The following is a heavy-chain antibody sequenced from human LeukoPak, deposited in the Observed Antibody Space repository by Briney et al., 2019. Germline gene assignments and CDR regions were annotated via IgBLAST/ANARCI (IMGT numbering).Heavy chain of an antibody. J-gene: IGHJ6*03. CDR2: ISAYNGNT. Sequence: GASVKVSCKASGYTFTSYGISWVRQAPGQGLEWMGWISAYNGNTNYAQKLQGRVTMTTDTSTSTAYMELRSLRSDDTAVYYCAREASSSWYEWYYMDVWGKGTTVTVSS. D-gene: IGHD6-13*01. CDR1: GYTFTSYG. V-gene: IGHV1-18*01. CDR3: AREASSSWYEWYYMDV.